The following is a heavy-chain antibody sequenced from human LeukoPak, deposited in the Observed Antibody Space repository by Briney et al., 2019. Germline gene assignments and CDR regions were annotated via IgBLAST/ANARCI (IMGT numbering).Heavy chain of an antibody. Sequence: PSETLSLTCTLAGGSISSYYWSWIRQPAGKGLEWIGRIYTSVSTNYNPSLKSRVTMSVDTSKNQFSLKLSSVTAADTAVYYCARDGTHSSPVVDYWDKGTLVTVPS. CDR3: ARDGTHSSPVVDY. CDR1: GGSISSYY. CDR2: IYTSVST. J-gene: IGHJ4*02. V-gene: IGHV4-4*07. D-gene: IGHD6-13*01.